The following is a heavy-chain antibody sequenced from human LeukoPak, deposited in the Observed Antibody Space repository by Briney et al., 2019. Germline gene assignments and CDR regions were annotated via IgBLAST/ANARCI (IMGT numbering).Heavy chain of an antibody. D-gene: IGHD3-22*01. V-gene: IGHV3-21*01. CDR2: ISSSSSYI. CDR1: GFTFSSYS. J-gene: IGHJ4*02. Sequence: GGSLRLSCAASGFTFSSYSMNWVRQAPGKGLEWVSSISSSSSYIYYADSVKGRFTISRDNSKNTLYLQMNSLRAEDTAVYYCARETSRWLLDYWGQGTLVTVSS. CDR3: ARETSRWLLDY.